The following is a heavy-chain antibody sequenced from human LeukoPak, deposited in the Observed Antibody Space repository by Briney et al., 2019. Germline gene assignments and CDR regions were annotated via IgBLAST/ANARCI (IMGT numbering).Heavy chain of an antibody. Sequence: SETLSLPCTVSGGSISSYYWSWIRQPPGKGLEWIGYIYYSGSTNYNPPLKSRVTISMDTSKNQFSLRLTSVTAADTAVYYCARRFDSWGQGTLVTVSS. CDR3: ARRFDS. J-gene: IGHJ4*02. CDR1: GGSISSYY. V-gene: IGHV4-59*01. CDR2: IYYSGST.